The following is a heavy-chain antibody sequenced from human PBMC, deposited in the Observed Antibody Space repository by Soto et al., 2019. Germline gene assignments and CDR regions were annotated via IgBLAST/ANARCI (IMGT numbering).Heavy chain of an antibody. V-gene: IGHV4-39*01. D-gene: IGHD2-2*01. CDR3: ARRPLNKCLDY. Sequence: QLPLQESGPGLVTPSETLSLTCDVSGDSIGGHNYYWGWVRQPPGKGLEWIGSIHNSGATYYNPSLKSRVTLSVDTSINQFSLKVSSVTAADTGVYYCARRPLNKCLDYWGQGTLVTVSS. CDR2: IHNSGAT. CDR1: GDSIGGHNYY. J-gene: IGHJ4*02.